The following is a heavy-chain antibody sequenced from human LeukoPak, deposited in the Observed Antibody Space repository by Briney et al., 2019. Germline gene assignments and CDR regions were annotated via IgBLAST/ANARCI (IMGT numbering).Heavy chain of an antibody. V-gene: IGHV5-51*01. D-gene: IGHD1-26*01. CDR2: IYPSDSHT. CDR3: ARPPYSGSYYNAFDI. CDR1: GYSFAYHW. J-gene: IGHJ3*02. Sequence: GESLKISCKGSGYSFAYHWIGWVRQMPGKGLEWMGIIYPSDSHTSYTTSFKGQVTISVDKSISTAYLQWSSLKASDTAMYYCARPPYSGSYYNAFDIWGQGTMVTVSS.